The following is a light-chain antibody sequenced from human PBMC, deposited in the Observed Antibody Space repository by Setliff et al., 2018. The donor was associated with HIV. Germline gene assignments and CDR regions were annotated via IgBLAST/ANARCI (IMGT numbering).Light chain of an antibody. CDR2: EVS. J-gene: IGLJ1*01. CDR3: SSYAGSNNYV. Sequence: QSALTQPPSASGSPGQSVTISCTGTSSDVGGYNYVSWYRQYPGNAPKLMIYEVSKRPSGVPDRLSGSKSGNTASLTVSGLQVEDEADYYCSSYAGSNNYVFGTGTKVTVL. CDR1: SSDVGGYNY. V-gene: IGLV2-8*01.